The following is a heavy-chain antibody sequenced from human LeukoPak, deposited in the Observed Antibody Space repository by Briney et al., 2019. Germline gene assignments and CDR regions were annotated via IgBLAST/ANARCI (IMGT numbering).Heavy chain of an antibody. CDR3: ARRGDYYGSGSYYSLDY. CDR1: GYTFTGYY. D-gene: IGHD3-10*01. V-gene: IGHV1-2*02. J-gene: IGHJ4*02. Sequence: ASVKVSCKASGYTFTGYYTHWVRQAPGQGLEWMGWINPDSGGTNYAQRFQGRVTMTRDTSISTAYMELSRLRSDDTAVYYCARRGDYYGSGSYYSLDYWGQGTLVTVSS. CDR2: INPDSGGT.